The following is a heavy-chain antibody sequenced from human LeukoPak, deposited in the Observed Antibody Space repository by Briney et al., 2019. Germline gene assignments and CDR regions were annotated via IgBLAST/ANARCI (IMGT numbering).Heavy chain of an antibody. D-gene: IGHD3-10*01. CDR2: IYYSGST. CDR3: ARGHVLLWFGELRGFDP. J-gene: IGHJ5*02. Sequence: PSETLSLTCTVSGGSISSSNYYWGWIRQPPGKGLEWVGSIYYSGSTYYDPSLKSRVTISVDTSKNQFSLKLSSVTAADTAVYYCARGHVLLWFGELRGFDPWGQGTLVTVSS. CDR1: GGSISSSNYY. V-gene: IGHV4-39*07.